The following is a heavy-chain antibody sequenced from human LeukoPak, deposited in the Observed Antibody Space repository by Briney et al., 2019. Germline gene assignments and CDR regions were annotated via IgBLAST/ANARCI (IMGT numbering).Heavy chain of an antibody. V-gene: IGHV4-34*01. CDR2: INHSGST. J-gene: IGHJ4*02. CDR3: ARARGLPYFDY. D-gene: IGHD1-26*01. CDR1: GGSFSGYY. Sequence: SETLSLTCAVHGGSFSGYYWSWIRQPPGKGLEWIGEINHSGSTNYNPSLKSRVTISVDTSKNQFSLKLSSVTAADTAVYYCARARGLPYFDYWGQGTLVTVSS.